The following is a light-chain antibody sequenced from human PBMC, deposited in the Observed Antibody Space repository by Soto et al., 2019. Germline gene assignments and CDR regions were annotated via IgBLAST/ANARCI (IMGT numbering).Light chain of an antibody. J-gene: IGKJ1*01. CDR3: KQYAGT. CDR1: QSISSW. CDR2: KAS. Sequence: DIQLTQSPSTLSPSVGDRVPSLCRASQSISSWLAWYPQKPGKAPKLLIYKASSLESGVPSRFSGSRSGTEFTLTLHSLQPDDYATYYCKQYAGTFGQGTKVDIK. V-gene: IGKV1-5*03.